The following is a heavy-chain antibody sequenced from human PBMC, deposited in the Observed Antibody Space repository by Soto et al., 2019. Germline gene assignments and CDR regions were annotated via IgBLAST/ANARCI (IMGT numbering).Heavy chain of an antibody. J-gene: IGHJ6*02. CDR3: ARAGDQLDYYGMDV. Sequence: PSETLSLTCAVYGGSFSGYYWSWIRQPPGKGLEWIGEITHSGYTNYNPSIKSRVIISVDTSKYQFSLKVTSVTATDTAVYYCARAGDQLDYYGMDVWGQGTTVTVSS. V-gene: IGHV4-34*01. CDR1: GGSFSGYY. CDR2: ITHSGYT. D-gene: IGHD3-10*01.